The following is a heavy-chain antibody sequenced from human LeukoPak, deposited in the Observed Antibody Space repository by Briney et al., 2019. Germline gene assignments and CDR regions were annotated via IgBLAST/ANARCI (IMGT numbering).Heavy chain of an antibody. Sequence: SETLSLTCTVSGGSISSYYWSWVRQPPGKGLEWIGYIYYSGSTNYNPSLKSRVTISVDTSKNQFSLKLSSVTAADTAVYYCARDDIVAMSQKYYYYGMDVWGQGTTVTVSS. D-gene: IGHD5-12*01. V-gene: IGHV4-59*01. CDR2: IYYSGST. CDR3: ARDDIVAMSQKYYYYGMDV. J-gene: IGHJ6*02. CDR1: GGSISSYY.